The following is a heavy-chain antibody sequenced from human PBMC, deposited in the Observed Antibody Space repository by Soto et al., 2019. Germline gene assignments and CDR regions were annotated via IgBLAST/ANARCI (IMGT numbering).Heavy chain of an antibody. J-gene: IGHJ2*01. CDR2: VTAYNGDT. CDR1: GYNFFDYT. CDR3: AGGPDL. V-gene: IGHV1-18*01. Sequence: QAQLVQSAAEVKKPGASVRLSCRASGYNFFDYTIIWVRQTPEKRLEWVGWVTAYNGDTRYAEKFQGRVTVTSDTRTSTSYLELRSLKSDDSAIYYCAGGPDLWGRGTLVTVSS.